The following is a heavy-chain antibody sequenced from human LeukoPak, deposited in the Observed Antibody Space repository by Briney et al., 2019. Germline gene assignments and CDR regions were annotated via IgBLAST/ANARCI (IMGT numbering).Heavy chain of an antibody. Sequence: GGSLTLSCAASGFTFSTYSMTWVRQAPGKGLEWVSSISNSGSDIYYADSVKGRFTISRDNAKNSMYLQMDSLRVEDTAMYYCATETSVYRYFNSWGQGTLVTVSS. CDR2: ISNSGSDI. CDR1: GFTFSTYS. D-gene: IGHD5/OR15-5a*01. J-gene: IGHJ4*02. CDR3: ATETSVYRYFNS. V-gene: IGHV3-21*01.